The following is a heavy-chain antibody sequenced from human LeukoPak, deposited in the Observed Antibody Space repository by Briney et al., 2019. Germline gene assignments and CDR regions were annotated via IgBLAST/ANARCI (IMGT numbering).Heavy chain of an antibody. CDR1: GFTFSDSW. D-gene: IGHD5-12*01. CDR2: INQDGSEE. V-gene: IGHV3-7*01. J-gene: IGHJ4*02. Sequence: PGGSLRLSCAASGFTFSDSWMSWVRQAPGKGLEWVAHINQDGSEEHYMDSVKARFTISRDNAKNSLSLQMNSLRAEDTAVYYCVRDGGVSGYDLLDYWGQGTLVTV. CDR3: VRDGGVSGYDLLDY.